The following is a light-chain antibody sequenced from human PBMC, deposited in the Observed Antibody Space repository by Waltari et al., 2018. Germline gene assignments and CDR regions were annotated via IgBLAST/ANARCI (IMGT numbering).Light chain of an antibody. CDR2: AAS. J-gene: IGKJ2*01. CDR1: QSISSY. Sequence: DIQMTQSPSSLSASVGDRGPITCRASQSISSYLNWYQKKPGKAPKLLIYAASGLQSGVPSRFSGSGSGSDFTLTISSLQPEDFAAYYCQQSYGKPYTFGQGTKLEIK. CDR3: QQSYGKPYT. V-gene: IGKV1-39*01.